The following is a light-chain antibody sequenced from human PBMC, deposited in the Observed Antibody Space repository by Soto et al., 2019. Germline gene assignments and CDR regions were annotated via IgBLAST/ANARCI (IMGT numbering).Light chain of an antibody. V-gene: IGLV2-14*01. CDR2: EVS. Sequence: QSALTQPASVSGSPGQSITISCTGTSSDVGGYNYVSWYQQHPGKAPKLMIYEVSNRPSGVSNLFSGSKSGNTASLTISGIQAEDEADYYCSSYTSSSTLVFGGGTKLTVL. J-gene: IGLJ2*01. CDR3: SSYTSSSTLV. CDR1: SSDVGGYNY.